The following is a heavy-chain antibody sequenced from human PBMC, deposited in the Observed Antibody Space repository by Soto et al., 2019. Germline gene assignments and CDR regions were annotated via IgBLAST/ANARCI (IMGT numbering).Heavy chain of an antibody. V-gene: IGHV3-23*01. CDR3: ATLGPKAGSGVPWC. Sequence: EVQLLESGGGLVQPGGSLRLSCEASGFTFSAYAMTWVRQAPGKGLEWVSAISASGTGTYYANSVKGRFSISRDNSKNTFYLQMNSLRVEDSAVYYCATLGPKAGSGVPWCWGQGTLVTVSS. CDR1: GFTFSAYA. CDR2: ISASGTGT. J-gene: IGHJ4*02. D-gene: IGHD6-19*01.